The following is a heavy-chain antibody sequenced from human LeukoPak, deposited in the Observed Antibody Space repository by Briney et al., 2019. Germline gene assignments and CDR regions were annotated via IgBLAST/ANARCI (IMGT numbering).Heavy chain of an antibody. CDR2: ISSSGSYK. CDR1: GFSFSDSY. J-gene: IGHJ5*02. CDR3: ARYRNALVRESYGAWFDP. V-gene: IGHV3-11*03. D-gene: IGHD3-10*01. Sequence: TGGSLRLSCAASGFSFSDSYMTWIRQAPGKGLEWVSYISSSGSYKDYADSVKGRFAISRDNGKNSLFLQMNSLRLGDTAVYYCARYRNALVRESYGAWFDPWGQGTLVTVSS.